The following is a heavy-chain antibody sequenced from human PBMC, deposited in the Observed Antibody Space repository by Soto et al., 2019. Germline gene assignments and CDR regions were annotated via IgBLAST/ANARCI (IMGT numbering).Heavy chain of an antibody. J-gene: IGHJ3*02. V-gene: IGHV3-48*02. CDR2: ISGRSSSI. CDR3: ASEYRLSEYVWGNSEEPFDI. CDR1: GFTFSSYS. D-gene: IGHD3-16*01. Sequence: GGSLRLSCVASGFTFSSYSMNWVRQAPGKGLEWVSYISGRSSSIFYADSVEGRFTISRDNARNSLYLEMNSLRDEDTAKYYCASEYRLSEYVWGNSEEPFDIWGQGTPVPVSS.